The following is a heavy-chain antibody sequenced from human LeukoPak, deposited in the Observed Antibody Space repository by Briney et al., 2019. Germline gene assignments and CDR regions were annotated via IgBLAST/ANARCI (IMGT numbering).Heavy chain of an antibody. CDR1: GGTFSSYT. CDR2: IIPILGIA. CDR3: ARDRNDFWSGYPRFDY. Sequence: SVKVSCKASGGTFSSYTISWVRQAPGQGLDWMGRIIPILGIANYAQKFQGRVTITAEKSTSTAYMELSSLRSEDTAVYYCARDRNDFWSGYPRFDYWGQGTLVTVSS. D-gene: IGHD3-3*01. V-gene: IGHV1-69*04. J-gene: IGHJ4*02.